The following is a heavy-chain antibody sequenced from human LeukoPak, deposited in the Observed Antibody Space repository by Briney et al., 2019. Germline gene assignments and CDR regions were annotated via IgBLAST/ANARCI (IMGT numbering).Heavy chain of an antibody. D-gene: IGHD2-15*01. Sequence: PSETLSLTCTVSGDSISSYFWSWIRQPPGKGLEWIGYFHDSGSANYNPSLKSRITMSVDTSKNQFSLKLRSVTAADTAVYCCARDSHSVDTATPRGFDPWGQGTLVTVSS. CDR3: ARDSHSVDTATPRGFDP. CDR2: FHDSGSA. CDR1: GDSISSYF. V-gene: IGHV4-59*01. J-gene: IGHJ5*02.